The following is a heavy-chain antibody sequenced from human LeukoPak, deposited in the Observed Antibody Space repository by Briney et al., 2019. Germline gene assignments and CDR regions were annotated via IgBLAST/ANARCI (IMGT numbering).Heavy chain of an antibody. V-gene: IGHV3-23*05. J-gene: IGHJ4*02. CDR3: ATLRLSDHFDY. CDR2: ITDNGNTT. Sequence: GGSLRLSCAASGFTFSSYAMNWVRLSAGKGLEWVYAITDNGNTTYYADSVKGRFTISRDNSKNTLYLQMNSLRAEDTAVYYCATLRLSDHFDYWGQGTLVTVSS. D-gene: IGHD2-15*01. CDR1: GFTFSSYA.